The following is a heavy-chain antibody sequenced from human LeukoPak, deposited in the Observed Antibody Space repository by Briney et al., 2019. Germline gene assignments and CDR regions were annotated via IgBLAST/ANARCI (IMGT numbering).Heavy chain of an antibody. CDR1: GFIFRDYY. CDR3: ARDMSSGWYAADY. J-gene: IGHJ4*02. V-gene: IGHV3-11*05. D-gene: IGHD6-19*01. CDR2: ISSGSSHT. Sequence: GGSLRLSCAASGFIFRDYYMSWIRQAPGKGLEWVSYISSGSSHTNYADSVKGRFTISRDNAKNSLYLQMKSLSAEDTAVYYCARDMSSGWYAADYWGQGTLVTVSS.